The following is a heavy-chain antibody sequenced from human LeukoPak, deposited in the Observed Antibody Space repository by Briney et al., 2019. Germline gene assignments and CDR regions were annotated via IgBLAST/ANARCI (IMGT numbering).Heavy chain of an antibody. Sequence: AETLSLTCTVSGVSISSYYWSWIRQPPGKGLEWIGYIYYSGSTNYNPSLKSRVTISVDTSKNQFSLKLSSVTAADTAVYYCARLLPPEYSSDWYFDLWGRGTLVTVSS. CDR3: ARLLPPEYSSDWYFDL. J-gene: IGHJ2*01. CDR1: GVSISSYY. CDR2: IYYSGST. V-gene: IGHV4-59*08. D-gene: IGHD6-6*01.